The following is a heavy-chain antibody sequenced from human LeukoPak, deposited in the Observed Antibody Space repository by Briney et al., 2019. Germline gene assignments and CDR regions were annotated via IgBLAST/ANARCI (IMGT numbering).Heavy chain of an antibody. Sequence: GESLKISCKGSGYSFTSYWIGWVRQMPGKGLEWMGIIYPGDSDTRYSPSFQGQVTTSADKSISTAYLQWSSLKASDTAMFYCARAYDSSGYFSSNDAFDIWGQGTMVTVSS. CDR1: GYSFTSYW. V-gene: IGHV5-51*01. CDR3: ARAYDSSGYFSSNDAFDI. CDR2: IYPGDSDT. D-gene: IGHD3-22*01. J-gene: IGHJ3*02.